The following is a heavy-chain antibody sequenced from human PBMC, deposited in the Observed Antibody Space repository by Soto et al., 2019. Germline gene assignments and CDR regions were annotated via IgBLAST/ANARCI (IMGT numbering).Heavy chain of an antibody. J-gene: IGHJ4*02. CDR1: GGSFSGYY. CDR3: ARLTLLSYYDFWRAYYKGGPFDY. Sequence: PSETLSVTCAVYGGSFSGYYWSWIRQPPGKGLDWIGEINHSGSTNYNPSLKSRVTISVDTSKNQFSLKLSSVTAADTAVYYCARLTLLSYYDFWRAYYKGGPFDYWGQGPLVT. D-gene: IGHD3-3*01. V-gene: IGHV4-34*01. CDR2: INHSGST.